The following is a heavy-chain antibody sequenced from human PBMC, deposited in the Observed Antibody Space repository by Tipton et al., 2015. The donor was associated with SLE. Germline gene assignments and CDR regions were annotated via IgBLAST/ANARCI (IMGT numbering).Heavy chain of an antibody. Sequence: SLRLSCAASGFNFYKYAMNWVRQAPGKGLEWVSGSSGYGGTSFYADSVRGRFTISKEDATNSLFLQMNSLRVEDTAVYYCARAKEPRIVARRYFDLWGRGTLVTVSP. J-gene: IGHJ2*01. D-gene: IGHD3-22*01. CDR3: ARAKEPRIVARRYFDL. V-gene: IGHV3-23*01. CDR2: SSGYGGTS. CDR1: GFNFYKYA.